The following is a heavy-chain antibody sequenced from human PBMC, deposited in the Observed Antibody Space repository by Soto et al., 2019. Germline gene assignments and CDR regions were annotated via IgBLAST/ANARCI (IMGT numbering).Heavy chain of an antibody. CDR2: INHSGST. V-gene: IGHV4-34*01. CDR1: GGSFSGYY. D-gene: IGHD3-3*01. Sequence: PSETLSLTCAVYGGSFSGYYWSWIRQPPGKGLEWIGEINHSGSTNYNPSLKSRVTISVDTSKNQFSLKLSSVTAADTAVYYCARGSPGYFDCGSGTIGKDHKFYYWGQGTLVTVSS. J-gene: IGHJ4*02. CDR3: ARGSPGYFDCGSGTIGKDHKFYY.